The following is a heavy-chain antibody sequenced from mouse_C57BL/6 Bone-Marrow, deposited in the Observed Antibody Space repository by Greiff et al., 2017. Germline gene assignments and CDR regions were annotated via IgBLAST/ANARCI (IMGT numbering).Heavy chain of an antibody. CDR3: ARGGAYYSNYEDY. Sequence: VQLQQSGAELVRPGTSVKLSCKASGYTFTSYWMHWVKQRPGQGLAWIGVIDPSDSYTNYNQKFKGKATLTVDTSSSTAYMQLSSLTSEDSAVYYCARGGAYYSNYEDYWGQGTTLTVSS. J-gene: IGHJ2*01. CDR2: IDPSDSYT. CDR1: GYTFTSYW. V-gene: IGHV1-59*01. D-gene: IGHD2-5*01.